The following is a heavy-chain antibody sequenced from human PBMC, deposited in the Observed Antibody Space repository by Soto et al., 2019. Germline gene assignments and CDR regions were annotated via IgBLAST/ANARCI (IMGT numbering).Heavy chain of an antibody. J-gene: IGHJ4*02. D-gene: IGHD5-18*01. CDR3: ARESGDTAMVRLLY. CDR2: INYSGNT. V-gene: IGHV4-34*01. CDR1: GGSLSGYY. Sequence: SETLSLTCAVYGGSLSGYYWSWIRQPPGKALEWIGEINYSGNTNYNPSLKSRVTISVDTSKNQLFLNLTSVTAADTAMYYCARESGDTAMVRLLYWGQGTLVTVSS.